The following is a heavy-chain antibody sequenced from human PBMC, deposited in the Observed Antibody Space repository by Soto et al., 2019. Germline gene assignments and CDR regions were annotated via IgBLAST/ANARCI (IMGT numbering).Heavy chain of an antibody. D-gene: IGHD3-3*01. CDR3: ASRPMANYDFWSGYFDY. CDR1: GGSISSSSYY. J-gene: IGHJ4*02. Sequence: SETLSLTCTVSGGSISSSSYYWGWIRRPPGKGLEWIGSIYYSGSTYYNPSLKSRVTISVDTPKNQFSLKLSSVTAADTAVYYCASRPMANYDFWSGYFDYWGQGTLVTVSS. CDR2: IYYSGST. V-gene: IGHV4-39*01.